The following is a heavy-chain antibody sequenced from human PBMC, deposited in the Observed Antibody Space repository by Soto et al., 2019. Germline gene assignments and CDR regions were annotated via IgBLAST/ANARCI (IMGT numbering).Heavy chain of an antibody. J-gene: IGHJ4*02. D-gene: IGHD2-2*01. CDR3: AILPDIVVGPAAMSVHY. V-gene: IGHV1-69*02. Sequence: SGKVSCKASGGTFGSYTITWVRQAPGQGFEWMGRIIPILGIANYAQKFQGRVTITADKSTSTAYMGLSSLRSEDTAVYYCAILPDIVVGPAAMSVHYWGQGTLVTVS. CDR1: GGTFGSYT. CDR2: IIPILGIA.